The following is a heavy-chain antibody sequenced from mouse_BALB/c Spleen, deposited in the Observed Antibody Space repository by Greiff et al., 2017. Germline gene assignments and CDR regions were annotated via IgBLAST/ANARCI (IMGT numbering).Heavy chain of an antibody. CDR2: IYPGDGDT. J-gene: IGHJ1*01. CDR1: GYAFSSSW. Sequence: QVQLKQSGPELVKPGASVKISCKASGYAFSSSWMNWVKQRPGQGLEWIGRIYPGDGDTNYNGKFKGKATLTADKSSSTAYMQLSCLTSVDSAVYFCARWLLSSTYFDVWGAGTTVTVSS. D-gene: IGHD2-3*01. CDR3: ARWLLSSTYFDV. V-gene: IGHV1-82*01.